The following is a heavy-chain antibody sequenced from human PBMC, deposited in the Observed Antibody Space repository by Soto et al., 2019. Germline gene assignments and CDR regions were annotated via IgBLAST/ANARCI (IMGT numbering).Heavy chain of an antibody. Sequence: QIQLVQSGAEVKKPGASVKVSCKASGFSFTSYGITWVRQAPGQGPEWLGWITAENGNTNYAQKFQGRATLTTDRATNTAHMELTGLRSDDTALYYCAIVVLEWLPTSGFDFWGQGTLVTVSS. CDR1: GFSFTSYG. V-gene: IGHV1-18*04. CDR2: ITAENGNT. CDR3: AIVVLEWLPTSGFDF. J-gene: IGHJ4*02. D-gene: IGHD3-3*01.